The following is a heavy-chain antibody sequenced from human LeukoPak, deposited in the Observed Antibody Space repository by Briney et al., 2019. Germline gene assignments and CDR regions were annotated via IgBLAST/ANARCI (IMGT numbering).Heavy chain of an antibody. J-gene: IGHJ4*02. V-gene: IGHV1-18*01. D-gene: IGHD3-22*01. CDR2: ISAYNGNT. Sequence: PGASVKVSCKASGYTFTSYGISWVRQAPGQGLEWMGWISAYNGNTNYAQKLQGRVTMTTDTSTSTAYMELRSLRSDDTAVYYCARGTYDSSGYYPLYYFDYWGQGTLVTVSS. CDR3: ARGTYDSSGYYPLYYFDY. CDR1: GYTFTSYG.